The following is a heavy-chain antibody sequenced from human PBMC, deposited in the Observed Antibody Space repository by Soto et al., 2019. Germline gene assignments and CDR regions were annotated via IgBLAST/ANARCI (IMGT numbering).Heavy chain of an antibody. J-gene: IGHJ4*02. CDR1: GYTFTGYY. CDR2: INPNSGGT. Sequence: GASVKVSCKASGYTFTGYYMHWVRQAPGRGLEWMGWINPNSGGTNYAQKFQGRVTMTRDTSISTAYMELSRLRSDDTAVYYCARADLLGYCSGGSCYSLPLYFDYWGQGTLVTVS. V-gene: IGHV1-2*02. CDR3: ARADLLGYCSGGSCYSLPLYFDY. D-gene: IGHD2-15*01.